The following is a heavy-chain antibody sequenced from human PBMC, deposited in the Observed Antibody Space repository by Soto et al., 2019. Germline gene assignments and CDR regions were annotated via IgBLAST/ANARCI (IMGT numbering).Heavy chain of an antibody. CDR1: GLTFSGHA. CDR2: ISESGDTT. V-gene: IGHV3-23*01. J-gene: IGHJ5*02. CDR3: VPGSSGAVGEDR. Sequence: GGSLRLSCAASGLTFSGHAMTWVRQSPGRGLEWVSTISESGDTTYYADSVKGRFTISRDNSKNTLSLQMNSLRVEDTAVYYCVPGSSGAVGEDRWGQRTLVTVSS. D-gene: IGHD3-16*01.